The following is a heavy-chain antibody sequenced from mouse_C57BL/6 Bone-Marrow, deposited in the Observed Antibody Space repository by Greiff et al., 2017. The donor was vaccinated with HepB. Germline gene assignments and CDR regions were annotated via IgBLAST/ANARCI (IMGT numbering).Heavy chain of an antibody. CDR3: ARLSYYGSTYFDY. V-gene: IGHV5-17*01. J-gene: IGHJ2*01. D-gene: IGHD1-1*01. CDR2: ISSGSSTI. CDR1: GFTFSDYG. Sequence: EVNVVESGGGLVKPGGSLKLSCAASGFTFSDYGMHWVRQAPEKGLEWVAYISSGSSTIYYADTVKGRFTISRDNAKNTLFLQMTSLRSEDTAMYYCARLSYYGSTYFDYWGQGTTLTVSS.